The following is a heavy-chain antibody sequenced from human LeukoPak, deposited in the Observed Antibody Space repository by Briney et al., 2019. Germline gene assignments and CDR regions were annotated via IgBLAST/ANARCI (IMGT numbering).Heavy chain of an antibody. Sequence: VKPSETLSLTCTVSGGSISSSSYYWGWIRQPPGKGLEWIGTIYYTGSTYCSPSLKSRVTISVDTSKNQFSLKLSSVTAADTAVYYCARHRGYCSGSKCYFPWFDPWGQGTLVTVSS. V-gene: IGHV4-39*01. CDR1: GGSISSSSYY. CDR3: ARHRGYCSGSKCYFPWFDP. CDR2: IYYTGST. D-gene: IGHD2-15*01. J-gene: IGHJ5*02.